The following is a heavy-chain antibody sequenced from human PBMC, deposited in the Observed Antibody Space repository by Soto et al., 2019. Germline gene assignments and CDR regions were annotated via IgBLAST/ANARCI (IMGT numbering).Heavy chain of an antibody. V-gene: IGHV4-34*01. Sequence: TLSLTCAVYGGSFSGYYWSWIRQPPGKGLEWIGEINHSGSTNYNPSLKSRVTISVDTSKNQFSLKLSSVTAADTAVYYCAREQLGYCTNGVCQTDYYYYYGMDVWGQGTTVTVSS. CDR2: INHSGST. CDR3: AREQLGYCTNGVCQTDYYYYYGMDV. CDR1: GGSFSGYY. J-gene: IGHJ6*02. D-gene: IGHD2-8*01.